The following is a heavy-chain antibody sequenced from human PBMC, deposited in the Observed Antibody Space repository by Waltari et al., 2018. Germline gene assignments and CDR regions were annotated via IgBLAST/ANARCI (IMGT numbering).Heavy chain of an antibody. CDR1: GGSISSYY. CDR2: IYYSGST. Sequence: QVQLQESGPGLVKPSETLSLTCTVSGGSISSYYWSWIRQPPGKGLEWIGDIYYSGSTNSNPSLKSRVTISVDTSKNQFSLKLSSVTAADTAVYYCARGAVGSGYTYYFDYWGQGTLVTVSS. V-gene: IGHV4-59*01. CDR3: ARGAVGSGYTYYFDY. D-gene: IGHD3-22*01. J-gene: IGHJ4*02.